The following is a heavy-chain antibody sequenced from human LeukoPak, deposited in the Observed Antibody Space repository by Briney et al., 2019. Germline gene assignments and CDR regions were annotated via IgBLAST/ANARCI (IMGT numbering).Heavy chain of an antibody. CDR3: AAGYYDILTGTDAFDI. Sequence: GGSLRLSCAASGFTFSSYGMSWVRQAPGKGLEWVSAISGSGGSTYYADSVKGRFTISRDNSKNTLYLQMSSLRAEDTAVYYCAAGYYDILTGTDAFDIGSQGTMVTVPS. D-gene: IGHD3-9*01. CDR2: ISGSGGST. V-gene: IGHV3-23*01. J-gene: IGHJ3*02. CDR1: GFTFSSYG.